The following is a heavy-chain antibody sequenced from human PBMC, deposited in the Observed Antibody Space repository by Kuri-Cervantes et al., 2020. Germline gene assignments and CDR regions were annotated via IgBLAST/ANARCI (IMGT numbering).Heavy chain of an antibody. CDR3: AKDRSPLNGYCSGGSCYFYYYGMDV. V-gene: IGHV3-30*02. CDR2: IWYDGSNK. CDR1: GFTFSSYG. Sequence: GGSLRLSCAASGFTFSSYGMHWVRQAPGKGLEWVAVIWYDGSNKYYADSVKGRFTISRDNSKNTLYLQMNSLRAEDTAVYYCAKDRSPLNGYCSGGSCYFYYYGMDVWGQGTTVTVSS. D-gene: IGHD2-15*01. J-gene: IGHJ6*02.